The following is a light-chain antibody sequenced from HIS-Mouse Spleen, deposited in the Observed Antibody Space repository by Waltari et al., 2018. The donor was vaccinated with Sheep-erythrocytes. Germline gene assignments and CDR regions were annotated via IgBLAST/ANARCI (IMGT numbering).Light chain of an antibody. CDR1: KLGDKY. J-gene: IGLJ3*02. Sequence: SYELTQPPSVSVSPGQTASITCSGDKLGDKYACWYHQKSGQAPVLVIYEDSKRPSGIPERFSGASSGTMATLTISGAQVEDDADYYCYSTDSSGNHWVFGGGTKLTVL. V-gene: IGLV3-10*01. CDR3: YSTDSSGNHWV. CDR2: EDS.